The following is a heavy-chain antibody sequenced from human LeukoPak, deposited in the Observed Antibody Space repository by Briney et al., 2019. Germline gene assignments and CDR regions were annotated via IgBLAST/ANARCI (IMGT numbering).Heavy chain of an antibody. CDR2: IKADGSEK. CDR1: GFSFSGHW. Sequence: TGGSLILSCAASGFSFSGHWMNWVRQPPGKGLEWVANIKADGSEKYYVDSVKGRFTISRDDAKRTVDLQMDNLRAEDTAIYYCAYRNNFEYWGQGALVTVSS. D-gene: IGHD1-26*01. CDR3: AYRNNFEY. V-gene: IGHV3-7*05. J-gene: IGHJ4*02.